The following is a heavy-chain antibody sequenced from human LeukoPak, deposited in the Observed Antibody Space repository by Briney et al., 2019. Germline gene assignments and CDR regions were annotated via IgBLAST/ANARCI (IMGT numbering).Heavy chain of an antibody. CDR2: IYYSGST. CDR3: ARDLRAPCEGGSYYDPVAFDI. D-gene: IGHD1-26*01. Sequence: PSETLSLTCTVSGGSISSYYWSWIRQPPGKGLEWIGYIYYSGSTNYNPSLKSRVTISVDTSKNQFSLKLSSVTAADTAVNYCARDLRAPCEGGSYYDPVAFDIWGQGTMVTVSS. CDR1: GGSISSYY. J-gene: IGHJ3*02. V-gene: IGHV4-59*01.